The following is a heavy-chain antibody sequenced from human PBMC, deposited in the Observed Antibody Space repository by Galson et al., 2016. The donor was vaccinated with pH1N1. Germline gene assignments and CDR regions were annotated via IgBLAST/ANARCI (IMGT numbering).Heavy chain of an antibody. D-gene: IGHD6-19*01. CDR3: AAGWGGLVDY. CDR2: IKKDGSEK. V-gene: IGHV3-7*01. CDR1: GFTFSETW. Sequence: SLRLSCAASGFTFSETWMNWFRQAPGKGLEWVANIKKDGSEKNYVDSVKGRFTISRDNAKTSLYLQMNNLRADDTALYYCAAGWGGLVDYWGQGTLVTVSS. J-gene: IGHJ4*02.